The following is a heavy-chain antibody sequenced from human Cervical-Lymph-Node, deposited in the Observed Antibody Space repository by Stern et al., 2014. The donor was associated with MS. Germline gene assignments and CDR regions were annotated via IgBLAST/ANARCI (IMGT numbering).Heavy chain of an antibody. CDR2: INRGGST. D-gene: IGHD3/OR15-3a*01. Sequence: QVQLGQWGAGLLKPSETLSLTCAVYGGSFSDDYWTWIRQSPGKGLEWIGEINRGGSTNYNPSLKSRLTISVDTSKNQFSLRLNSVTAADTAVYYCARMDWFGSGTFDNWGQGTLVTVSS. V-gene: IGHV4-34*01. J-gene: IGHJ4*02. CDR1: GGSFSDDY. CDR3: ARMDWFGSGTFDN.